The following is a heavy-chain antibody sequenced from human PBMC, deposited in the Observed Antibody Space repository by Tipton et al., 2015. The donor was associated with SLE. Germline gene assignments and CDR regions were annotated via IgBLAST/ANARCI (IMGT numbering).Heavy chain of an antibody. CDR3: ARGRSMGV. J-gene: IGHJ6*02. Sequence: SLRLSCATSGLTFSTYWMSWARQAPGKGLEWVANIKEDGSDKYYVDSVKGRFTISRDNAKNSLYLQMNSLRADDTAVYYCARGRSMGVWGQGTTVTVSS. V-gene: IGHV3-7*01. CDR1: GLTFSTYW. CDR2: IKEDGSDK.